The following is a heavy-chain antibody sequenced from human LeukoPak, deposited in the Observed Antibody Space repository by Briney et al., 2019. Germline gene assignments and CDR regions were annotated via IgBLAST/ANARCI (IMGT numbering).Heavy chain of an antibody. CDR2: IYYSGST. Sequence: SETLSLTCTVSGGSISSSSYYWGWIRQPPGKGLEWIGSIYYSGSTYYNPSLKSRVTISVDTSKNQFSLKLSSVTAADTAVYYCARQVTAPQWLVISDDYWGQGTLVTVSS. CDR3: ARQVTAPQWLVISDDY. J-gene: IGHJ4*02. V-gene: IGHV4-39*01. D-gene: IGHD6-19*01. CDR1: GGSISSSSYY.